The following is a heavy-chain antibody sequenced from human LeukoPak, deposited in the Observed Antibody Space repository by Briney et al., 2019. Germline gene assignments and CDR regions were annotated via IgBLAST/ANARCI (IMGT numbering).Heavy chain of an antibody. Sequence: GGSLRLSCAASGFTLSSYAMSWGRQGPGKGGGWVSAISGSGGSTYYADSVKGRFTISRDNSKNTLYLQMNSLRAEDTAVYYCASTANRADDYWGQGTLVTVSS. J-gene: IGHJ4*02. CDR1: GFTLSSYA. CDR3: ASTANRADDY. D-gene: IGHD5-18*01. V-gene: IGHV3-23*01. CDR2: ISGSGGST.